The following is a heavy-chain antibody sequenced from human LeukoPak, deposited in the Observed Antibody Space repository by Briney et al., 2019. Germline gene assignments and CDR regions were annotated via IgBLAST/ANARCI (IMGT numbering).Heavy chain of an antibody. CDR2: IYYSGST. D-gene: IGHD2-8*01. Sequence: SETPSLTCTVSGGSISSSSYYWGWIRQPPGKGLEWIGYIYYSGSTNYNPSLKSRVTISVDTSKNQFSLKLSSVTAADTAVYYCARLSVSFSGAFDIWGQGTMVTVSS. CDR3: ARLSVSFSGAFDI. V-gene: IGHV4-61*05. CDR1: GGSISSSSYY. J-gene: IGHJ3*02.